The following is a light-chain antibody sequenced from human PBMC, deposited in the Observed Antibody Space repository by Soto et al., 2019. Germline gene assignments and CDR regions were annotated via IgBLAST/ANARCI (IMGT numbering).Light chain of an antibody. CDR1: PSVSSN. CDR3: QQYNNWPRT. CDR2: GAS. Sequence: ELVMTQSPATLSVSQGERATVSCRASPSVSSNLAWYQQKPGQAPRLLIYGASTRATGIPARFSGSGSGTEFTLTIGSLQSEDFAVYYGQQYNNWPRTFGQGTKLEIK. V-gene: IGKV3-15*01. J-gene: IGKJ2*01.